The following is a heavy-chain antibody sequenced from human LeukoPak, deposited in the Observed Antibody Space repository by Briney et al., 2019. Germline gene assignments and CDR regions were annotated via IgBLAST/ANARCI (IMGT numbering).Heavy chain of an antibody. CDR2: FHASGST. CDR3: ATLDFWSGYFL. J-gene: IGHJ4*02. Sequence: SETLSLNCAVSGGSVRSYYWSWIRQPAGKGPEWIGRFHASGSTSYNPSFKSRITMSVDTSKNQFSLKLSSVTAADSGVYYCATLDFWSGYFLWGLGTLVTVSS. CDR1: GGSVRSYY. D-gene: IGHD3-3*01. V-gene: IGHV4-4*07.